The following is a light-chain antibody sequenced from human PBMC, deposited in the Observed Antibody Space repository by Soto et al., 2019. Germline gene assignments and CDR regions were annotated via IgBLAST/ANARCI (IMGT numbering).Light chain of an antibody. CDR2: DTT. V-gene: IGKV1-33*01. CDR3: QKYVNLPYT. J-gene: IGKJ2*01. Sequence: DIQMTQSPTSLAASVGDRVTITCQASQDLTNYLNWYQQKPGEAPKLLIYDTTTLEEGVPTRFSGGGSGTDLTFSINGLQPEDAAIYICQKYVNLPYTFGQGTKLEIK. CDR1: QDLTNY.